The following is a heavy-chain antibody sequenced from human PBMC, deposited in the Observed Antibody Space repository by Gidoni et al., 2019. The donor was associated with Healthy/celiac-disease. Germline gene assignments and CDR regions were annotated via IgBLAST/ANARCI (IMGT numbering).Heavy chain of an antibody. V-gene: IGHV3-33*01. CDR2: IWYDGSNK. Sequence: QVQLVESGGGVVQPGRSLRLSCAASGFPFSSYGLHWVRQAPGKGLEWVAVIWYDGSNKYYADSVKGRFTISRDNSKNTLYLQMNSLRAEDTAVYYCARGGRYYDSSGYYDQYFDYWGQGTLVTVSS. CDR1: GFPFSSYG. D-gene: IGHD3-22*01. J-gene: IGHJ4*02. CDR3: ARGGRYYDSSGYYDQYFDY.